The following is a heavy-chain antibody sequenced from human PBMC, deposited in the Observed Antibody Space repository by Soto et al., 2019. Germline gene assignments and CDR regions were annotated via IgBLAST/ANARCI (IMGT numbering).Heavy chain of an antibody. Sequence: GGSLRLSCAASGFTFSSYSMNWVRQAPGKGLEWVSSISSSSSYIYYADSVKGRFTISRDNAKNSLYLQMNSLRAEDTAVYYCARDLFSYDSSGACDYWGQGTLVTVSS. D-gene: IGHD3-22*01. V-gene: IGHV3-21*01. CDR2: ISSSSSYI. CDR3: ARDLFSYDSSGACDY. CDR1: GFTFSSYS. J-gene: IGHJ4*02.